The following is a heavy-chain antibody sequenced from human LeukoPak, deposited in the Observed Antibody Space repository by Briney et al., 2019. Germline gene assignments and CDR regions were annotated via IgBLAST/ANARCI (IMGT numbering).Heavy chain of an antibody. Sequence: SVKVSCKASGGAFSSYAISWVRQAPGQGLEWMGGIIPIFGTANYAQKFQGRVTITADESTSTAFMELSSLRSEDTAVYYCASDGDDFWSGYLDAFDIWGQGTMVTVSS. CDR1: GGAFSSYA. D-gene: IGHD3-3*01. J-gene: IGHJ3*02. CDR2: IIPIFGTA. CDR3: ASDGDDFWSGYLDAFDI. V-gene: IGHV1-69*13.